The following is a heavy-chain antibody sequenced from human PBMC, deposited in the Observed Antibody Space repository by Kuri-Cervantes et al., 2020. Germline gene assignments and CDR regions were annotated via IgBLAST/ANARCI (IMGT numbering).Heavy chain of an antibody. CDR3: ARGGSSTYYYYYYMDV. D-gene: IGHD2-2*01. J-gene: IGHJ6*03. V-gene: IGHV4-34*01. Sequence: PSLKRRVTISVDTSKNQFSLKLSSVTAADTAVYYCARGGSSTYYYYYYMDVWGKGTTVTVSS.